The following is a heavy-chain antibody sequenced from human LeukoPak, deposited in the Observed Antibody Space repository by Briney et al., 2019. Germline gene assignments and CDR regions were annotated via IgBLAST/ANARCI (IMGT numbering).Heavy chain of an antibody. CDR3: ARALIRLSSGSYYLF. V-gene: IGHV4-34*01. CDR2: INHSGST. Sequence: SETLSLTCAVYGGSFSGYYWSWIRQPPGKGLEWIGEINHSGSTNYNPSLKSRVTISVDTSKNQFPLKLSSVTAADTAVYYCARALIRLSSGSYYLFWGQGTLVTVSS. CDR1: GGSFSGYY. D-gene: IGHD3-10*01. J-gene: IGHJ4*02.